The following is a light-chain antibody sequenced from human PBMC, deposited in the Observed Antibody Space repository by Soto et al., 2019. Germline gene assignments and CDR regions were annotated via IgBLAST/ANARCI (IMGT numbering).Light chain of an antibody. J-gene: IGLJ2*01. CDR1: RSNIGINA. Sequence: QSVLTQPPSVSGTPGQRVGISCSGSRSNIGINAVDWYHQLPGTAPKVLIYANNQRPSGVPDRFSGSKSGTSASLAINGLQSDDEAHYYCAAWDDSLNGLVFGGGTKLTVL. V-gene: IGLV1-44*01. CDR2: ANN. CDR3: AAWDDSLNGLV.